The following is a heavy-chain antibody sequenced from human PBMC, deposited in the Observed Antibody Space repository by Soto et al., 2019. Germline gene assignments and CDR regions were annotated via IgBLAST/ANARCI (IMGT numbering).Heavy chain of an antibody. D-gene: IGHD3-9*01. V-gene: IGHV4-30-4*01. CDR3: ARKYYDFLTGYGGHWFDP. CDR1: GGSISSGDYY. Sequence: SETLSLTCTVSGGSISSGDYYWSWIRQPPGKGLEWIGYIYYSGSTYYNPSLKSRVTISVDTSKNQFSLNLSSVTAADTAVYYCARKYYDFLTGYGGHWFDPWGQGTLVTVSS. J-gene: IGHJ5*02. CDR2: IYYSGST.